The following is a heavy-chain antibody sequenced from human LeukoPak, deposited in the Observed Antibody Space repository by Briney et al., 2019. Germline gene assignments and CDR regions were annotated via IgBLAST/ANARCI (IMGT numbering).Heavy chain of an antibody. CDR3: ARDSRGRLDY. J-gene: IGHJ4*02. D-gene: IGHD3-10*01. CDR2: ISGSGGST. V-gene: IGHV3-23*01. Sequence: GGSLRLSCAASGFTFSSYAMSWVCQAPGKGLEWVSAISGSGGSTYYADSVKGRFTISRDNAKNSLYLQMNSLRAEDTAVYYCARDSRGRLDYWGQGTLVTVSS. CDR1: GFTFSSYA.